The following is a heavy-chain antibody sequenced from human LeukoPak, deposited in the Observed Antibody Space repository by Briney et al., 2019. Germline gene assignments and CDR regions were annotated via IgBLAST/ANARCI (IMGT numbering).Heavy chain of an antibody. V-gene: IGHV3-7*04. CDR3: ARVVVIPKPNFDY. J-gene: IGHJ4*02. CDR2: IKQDGSEK. D-gene: IGHD3-22*01. CDR1: GFTFSSYW. Sequence: PGGSLRLSCAASGFTFSSYWMSWLRQAPGKGLEWVANIKQDGSEKYYVDSVKGRFTISRDNAKNSLYLQMNSLRAEDTAVYYCARVVVIPKPNFDYWGQGTLVTVSS.